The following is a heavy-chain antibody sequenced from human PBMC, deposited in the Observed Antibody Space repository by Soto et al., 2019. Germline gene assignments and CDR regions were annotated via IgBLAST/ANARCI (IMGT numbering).Heavy chain of an antibody. V-gene: IGHV4-59*01. CDR1: GGFISSYY. D-gene: IGHD1-26*01. CDR3: ARRFQDGGRYWGFFDY. CDR2: IYYRGNT. Sequence: PSETLSLTCTVSGGFISSYYWSWIRQAPGKGLEWIGYIYYRGNTNYSPSLMSRVTIALDMSKNQFSLKLTSVTAADTAMYYCARRFQDGGRYWGFFDYWGQVMLVTV. J-gene: IGHJ4*02.